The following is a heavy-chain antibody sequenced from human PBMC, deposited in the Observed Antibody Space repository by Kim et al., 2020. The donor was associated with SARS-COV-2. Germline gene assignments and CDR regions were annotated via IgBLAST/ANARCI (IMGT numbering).Heavy chain of an antibody. Sequence: ASVKVSCKASGYTFTSYGISWVRQAPGQGLEWMGWISAYNGNTNYAQKLQGRVTMTTDTSTSTAYMELRSLRSDDTAVYYCAREAYSSGPGAFDIWGQGTMVTVSS. CDR1: GYTFTSYG. CDR3: AREAYSSGPGAFDI. J-gene: IGHJ3*02. CDR2: ISAYNGNT. D-gene: IGHD6-19*01. V-gene: IGHV1-18*01.